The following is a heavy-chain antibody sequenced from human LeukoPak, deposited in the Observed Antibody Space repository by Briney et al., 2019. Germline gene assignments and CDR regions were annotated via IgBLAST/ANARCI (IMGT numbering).Heavy chain of an antibody. Sequence: GGSLRLSCAASGFTFSDYWMSWVRQVPGIWVEWLAYINPDGRQTSYLASVRGRFTTSSDNAKNSLYMQLTSLRAEDTAVYYCTRGTYWYNYWGQGTLVTVSS. V-gene: IGHV3-7*05. CDR1: GFTFSDYW. CDR2: INPDGRQT. J-gene: IGHJ5*01. D-gene: IGHD1-14*01. CDR3: TRGTYWYNY.